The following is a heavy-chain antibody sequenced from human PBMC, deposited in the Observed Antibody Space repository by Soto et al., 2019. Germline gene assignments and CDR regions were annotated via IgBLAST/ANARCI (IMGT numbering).Heavy chain of an antibody. CDR3: AKDSSSWYVSSYCDY. J-gene: IGHJ4*02. CDR1: GFTFSSYA. D-gene: IGHD6-13*01. Sequence: VGSLRLSCGASGFTFSSYAMSWVRQAPGKGLEWVSAISGSGGSTYYADSVKGRFTISRDNSKNTLHLQMNSLRAEDTAVYFCAKDSSSWYVSSYCDYWGQGTLVTVSS. CDR2: ISGSGGST. V-gene: IGHV3-23*01.